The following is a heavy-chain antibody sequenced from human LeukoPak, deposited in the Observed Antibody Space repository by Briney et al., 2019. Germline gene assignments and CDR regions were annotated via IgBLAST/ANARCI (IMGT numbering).Heavy chain of an antibody. J-gene: IGHJ6*02. CDR1: GGFISSSSYY. CDR2: IYYSGST. Sequence: SETLSLTCTVSGGFISSSSYYWGWIRQPPGKGLEWIGSIYYSGSTYYNPSLKSRVTISVDTSKNQFSLKLSSVTAADTAVYYCARRELRYYYYGMDVWGQGTTVTVSS. V-gene: IGHV4-39*01. D-gene: IGHD1-26*01. CDR3: ARRELRYYYYGMDV.